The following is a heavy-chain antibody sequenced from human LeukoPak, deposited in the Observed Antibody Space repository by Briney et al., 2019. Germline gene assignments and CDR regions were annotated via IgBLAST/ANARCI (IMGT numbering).Heavy chain of an antibody. D-gene: IGHD6-13*01. J-gene: IGHJ4*02. CDR2: IYYSGST. Sequence: PSETLSVTCTVSGGSISSSSYYWGWIRQPPGKGLEWIGSIYYSGSTYYNPSLKSRVTISVDTSKNQFSLKLSSVTAADTAVYYCARRGIAAAGTWGRWGQGTLVTVSS. CDR3: ARRGIAAAGTWGR. CDR1: GGSISSSSYY. V-gene: IGHV4-39*01.